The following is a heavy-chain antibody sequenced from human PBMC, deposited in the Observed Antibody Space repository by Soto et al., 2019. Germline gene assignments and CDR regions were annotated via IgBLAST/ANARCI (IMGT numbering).Heavy chain of an antibody. CDR2: ISPYNDDT. Sequence: ASVKVSCKASGYTFTSYGISWVRQAPGQGLEWLGWISPYNDDTKYAQRLQGRVTMTTDTSTRTAYMDIRDLRSDDTAIYYCARGGYYDSSGARNYHYYGMDVWGQGTTVTVSS. J-gene: IGHJ6*02. CDR1: GYTFTSYG. CDR3: ARGGYYDSSGARNYHYYGMDV. V-gene: IGHV1-18*01. D-gene: IGHD3-22*01.